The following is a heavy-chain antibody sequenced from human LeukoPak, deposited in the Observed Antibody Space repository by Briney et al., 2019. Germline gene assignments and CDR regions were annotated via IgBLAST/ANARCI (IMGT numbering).Heavy chain of an antibody. D-gene: IGHD1-26*01. Sequence: PGGSLRLSCAASGFTFSSYAMSWVRQAPGKGLEWVSAISGSGGSTYYADSVRGRFTISRDNSKNTLYLQMNSLRAEDTAVYYCAKDSPASSGSYGTGGFQHWGQGTLVTVSS. CDR1: GFTFSSYA. V-gene: IGHV3-23*01. J-gene: IGHJ1*01. CDR2: ISGSGGST. CDR3: AKDSPASSGSYGTGGFQH.